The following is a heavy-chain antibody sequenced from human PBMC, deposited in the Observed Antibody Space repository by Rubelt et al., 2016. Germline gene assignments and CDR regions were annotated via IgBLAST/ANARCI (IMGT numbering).Heavy chain of an antibody. V-gene: IGHV3-20*03. J-gene: IGHJ4*02. Sequence: NWNGGRTGYADSVKGRFTISRDNAKNSLYLQMNSLRAEDTALYYCAREAGYSSGWYPFDYWGQGTLVTVSS. CDR3: AREAGYSSGWYPFDY. D-gene: IGHD6-19*01. CDR2: NWNGGRT.